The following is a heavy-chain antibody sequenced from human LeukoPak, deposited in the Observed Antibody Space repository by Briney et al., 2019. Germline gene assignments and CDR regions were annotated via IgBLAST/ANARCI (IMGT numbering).Heavy chain of an antibody. CDR3: ARRSLVRGVVIGA. D-gene: IGHD3-10*01. CDR1: GGSISSGGYYY. V-gene: IGHV4-39*07. J-gene: IGHJ5*02. CDR2: INHSGST. Sequence: SETLSLTCTVSGGSISSGGYYYWSWIRQPPGKGLEWIGEINHSGSTNYNPSLKSRVTISVDTSKNQFSLKLTSVTAADTAVYYCARRSLVRGVVIGAWGQGTLVTVSS.